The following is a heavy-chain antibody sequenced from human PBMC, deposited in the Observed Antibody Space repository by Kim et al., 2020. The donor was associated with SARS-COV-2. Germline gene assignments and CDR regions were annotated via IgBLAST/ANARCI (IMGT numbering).Heavy chain of an antibody. CDR3: ARDQGGDCSGGSCYSSWFDP. CDR2: INAGNGNT. CDR1: GYTFTSYA. V-gene: IGHV1-3*01. D-gene: IGHD2-15*01. J-gene: IGHJ5*02. Sequence: ASVKVSCKASGYTFTSYAMHWVRQAPGQRLEWMGWINAGNGNTKYSQKFQGRVTITRDTSASTAYMELSSLRSEDTAVYYCARDQGGDCSGGSCYSSWFDPWGQGTLVTVSS.